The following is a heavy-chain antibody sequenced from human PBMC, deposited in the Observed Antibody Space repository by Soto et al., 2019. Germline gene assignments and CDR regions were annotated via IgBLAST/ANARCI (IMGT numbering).Heavy chain of an antibody. CDR1: GASISSSNHY. CDR3: ARSYSTNSKPNWFDP. V-gene: IGHV4-39*01. D-gene: IGHD6-13*01. CDR2: IYYSGST. Sequence: PSETLSLTCTVSGASISSSNHYWGWIRQPPGKGLEWIGTIYYSGSTYHNSSLESRVTISVDTSKNQFSLKLNSVTAADTAVYYCARSYSTNSKPNWFDPWGQGTLVTVSS. J-gene: IGHJ5*02.